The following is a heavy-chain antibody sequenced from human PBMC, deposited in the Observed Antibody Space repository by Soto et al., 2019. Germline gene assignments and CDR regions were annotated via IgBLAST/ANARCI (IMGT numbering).Heavy chain of an antibody. Sequence: SETLSLPCAVSGDSLKNHYWAWIRHSPGKGLEWIGNIYDGGSTNYSPALKSRVSMSVDTSKNMFSLKMNSVTAADTAVYYFSRSSMVPVDYFDFWGQGTVVTVSS. CDR2: IYDGGST. CDR3: SRSSMVPVDYFDF. V-gene: IGHV4-59*11. D-gene: IGHD3-10*01. CDR1: GDSLKNHY. J-gene: IGHJ4*02.